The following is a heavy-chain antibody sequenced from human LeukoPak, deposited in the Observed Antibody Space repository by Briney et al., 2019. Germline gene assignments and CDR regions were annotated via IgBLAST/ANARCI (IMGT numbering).Heavy chain of an antibody. D-gene: IGHD4-17*01. CDR3: ARDRSSRTTVTTRYFDL. Sequence: SETLSLTCTVSGGSISSYYWSWLRRPAGKGLEWIGRIYTSGSTNYNPSLKSRVTMSVDTSKNQFSLKLSSVTAADTAVYYCARDRSSRTTVTTRYFDLWGRGTLVTVSS. V-gene: IGHV4-4*07. J-gene: IGHJ2*01. CDR1: GGSISSYY. CDR2: IYTSGST.